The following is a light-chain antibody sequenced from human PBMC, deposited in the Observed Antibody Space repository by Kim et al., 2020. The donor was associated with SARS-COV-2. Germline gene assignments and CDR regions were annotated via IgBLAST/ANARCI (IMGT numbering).Light chain of an antibody. CDR1: SGGIASNY. J-gene: IGLJ3*02. CDR2: EDN. V-gene: IGLV6-57*03. CDR3: QSYDSSTWV. Sequence: GTTVTISCTRSSGGIASNYVQWYQQRPGSAPTTVIYEDNQRPSGVPDRFSGSIDSSSNSASLTISGLKTEDEADYYCQSYDSSTWVFGGGTQLTVL.